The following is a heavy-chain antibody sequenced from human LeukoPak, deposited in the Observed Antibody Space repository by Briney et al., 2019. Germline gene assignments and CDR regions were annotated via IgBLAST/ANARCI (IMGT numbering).Heavy chain of an antibody. Sequence: GGSLSLSCAASGFTFSSYSMNWVRQAPGKGLEWVSSISSSSSYIYYADSVTGRFTISRDNAKNSLYLQMNSLRAEDTAVYYCASSRNPGSGSYPFDYWGQGTLVTVSS. CDR1: GFTFSSYS. CDR2: ISSSSSYI. D-gene: IGHD3-10*01. J-gene: IGHJ4*02. V-gene: IGHV3-21*01. CDR3: ASSRNPGSGSYPFDY.